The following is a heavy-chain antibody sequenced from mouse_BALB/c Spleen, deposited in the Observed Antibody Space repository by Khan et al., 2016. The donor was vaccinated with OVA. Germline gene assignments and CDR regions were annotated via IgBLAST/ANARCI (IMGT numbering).Heavy chain of an antibody. J-gene: IGHJ3*01. CDR3: ADHLTGSCAY. V-gene: IGHV5-6*01. CDR2: ISSGGDYT. CDR1: GFTFSSYS. Sequence: VQLKESGGDLVKPGGSLKLSCAASGFTFSSYSMSWVRQTPDKRLEWVASISSGGDYTYYPDSVKGRFTISRDNAKNTLYLQMSDLKSEDTAMYYCADHLTGSCAYWGQGNLVTVSA. D-gene: IGHD4-1*01.